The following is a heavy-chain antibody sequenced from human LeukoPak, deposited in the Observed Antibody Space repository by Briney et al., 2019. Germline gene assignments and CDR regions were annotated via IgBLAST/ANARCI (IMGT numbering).Heavy chain of an antibody. V-gene: IGHV3-74*01. CDR2: ISSDGSKA. CDR3: AKWGDYDVLTGYYDPDY. Sequence: GGSLRLSCAASGFRFNTYWMHWVRQAPGEGLVWVSLISSDGSKALYADSVKGRFTISRDNSKNTLYLQMNSLRAEDTAVYYCAKWGDYDVLTGYYDPDYWSQGTLVTVSS. D-gene: IGHD3-9*01. J-gene: IGHJ4*02. CDR1: GFRFNTYW.